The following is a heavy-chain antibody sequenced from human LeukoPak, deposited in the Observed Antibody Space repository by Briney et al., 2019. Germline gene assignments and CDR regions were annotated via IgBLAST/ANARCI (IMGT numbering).Heavy chain of an antibody. CDR3: ARAPIAATEVAGYFDY. CDR2: IYYSGRT. V-gene: IGHV4-59*01. CDR1: GGSISSYY. Sequence: SETLSLTCTVSGGSISSYYWSWIRQPPGKGLEWIGYIYYSGRTHYNPSLKSRVTISISTSKNQFSLKLSSVTAADTAVYYCARAPIAATEVAGYFDYWGQGTLVTVSS. D-gene: IGHD6-13*01. J-gene: IGHJ4*02.